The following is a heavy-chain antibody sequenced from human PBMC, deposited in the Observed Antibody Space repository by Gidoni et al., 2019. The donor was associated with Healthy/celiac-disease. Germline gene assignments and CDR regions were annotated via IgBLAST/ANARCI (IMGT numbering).Heavy chain of an antibody. CDR3: AREGRSSSWTYYFDY. CDR2: IYYSGST. D-gene: IGHD6-13*01. V-gene: IGHV4-59*01. CDR1: GGSISSYY. Sequence: QVQLQESGPGLVKPSETLSLTRPVSGGSISSYYWSWIRQPPGKGLEWIGYIYYSGSTNYNPSLKSRVTISVDTSKNQFSLKLSSVTAADTAVYYCAREGRSSSWTYYFDYWGQGTLVTVSS. J-gene: IGHJ4*02.